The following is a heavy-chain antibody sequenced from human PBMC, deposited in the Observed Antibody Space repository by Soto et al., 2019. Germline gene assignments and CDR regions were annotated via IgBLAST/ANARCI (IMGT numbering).Heavy chain of an antibody. D-gene: IGHD2-2*01. CDR1: GYTFTSYY. CDR3: ARDLYDIVVVPAAMVAFGAFDI. Sequence: ASVKVSCKASGYTFTSYYMHWVRKAPGQGLEWVVIINPSGGSPSYAQKFQGRVTMTRDTYTSTVYMELSSLRSEDTAVYYCARDLYDIVVVPAAMVAFGAFDIWGQGTMVTVSS. CDR2: INPSGGSP. V-gene: IGHV1-46*01. J-gene: IGHJ3*02.